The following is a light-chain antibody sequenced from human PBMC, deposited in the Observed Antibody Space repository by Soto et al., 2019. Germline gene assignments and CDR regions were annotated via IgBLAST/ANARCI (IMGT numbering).Light chain of an antibody. J-gene: IGKJ5*01. CDR1: QGISTY. V-gene: IGKV1-33*01. CDR2: AAS. CDR3: QQYDNLPRGT. Sequence: DIQMTQSPSSLSASVGDRVTITCRASQGISTYLNWYQQRPGKAPKLLIYAASSLQSGVPSRFSGSGSGTDFTFTISSLQPEDIATYYCQQYDNLPRGTFGQGTRLEIK.